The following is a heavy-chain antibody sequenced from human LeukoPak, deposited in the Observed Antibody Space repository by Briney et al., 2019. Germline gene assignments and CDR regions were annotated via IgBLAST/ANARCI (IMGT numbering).Heavy chain of an antibody. D-gene: IGHD3-10*01. CDR2: ISAYNGNT. CDR1: GYTFTSYG. V-gene: IGHV1-18*01. CDR3: ARDEMWGDSGNYHNMQVDY. J-gene: IGHJ4*02. Sequence: ASVKVSCKASGYTFTSYGISWVRQAPGQGLEWMGWISAYNGNTNYAQKLQGRVTMTTDTSTSTTYMELRSLRSDDTAVYYCARDEMWGDSGNYHNMQVDYWGQGTLVTVSS.